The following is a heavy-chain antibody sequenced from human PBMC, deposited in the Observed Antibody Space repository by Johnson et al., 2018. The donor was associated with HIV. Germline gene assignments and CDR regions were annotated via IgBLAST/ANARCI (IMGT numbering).Heavy chain of an antibody. Sequence: VQLVESGGGVVRPGGSLRLSCAASGFIFSSYWMSWVRQAPGKGLEWVASIKQDGSEIYYVDPVKGRFTISRDNAKNSLYLQMNSLRAEDTAVYYCARTQRVTMIVVSLGAFDIWGQGTMVTVSS. CDR3: ARTQRVTMIVVSLGAFDI. CDR2: IKQDGSEI. V-gene: IGHV3-7*04. J-gene: IGHJ3*02. CDR1: GFIFSSYW. D-gene: IGHD3-22*01.